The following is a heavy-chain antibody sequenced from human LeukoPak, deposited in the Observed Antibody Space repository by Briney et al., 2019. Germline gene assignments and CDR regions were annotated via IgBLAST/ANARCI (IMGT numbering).Heavy chain of an antibody. CDR3: ARPRGYNYGSLDY. J-gene: IGHJ4*02. V-gene: IGHV1-2*02. CDR1: GYTFTGYY. D-gene: IGHD5-18*01. CDR2: INPNSGGT. Sequence: ASVKVSCKASGYTFTGYYMHWVRQAPGQGLEWMGWINPNSGGTNYAQKFQGRVTMTRDTSISTAYMELSRLRSDDTAVYYCARPRGYNYGSLDYWGQGTLVTVSS.